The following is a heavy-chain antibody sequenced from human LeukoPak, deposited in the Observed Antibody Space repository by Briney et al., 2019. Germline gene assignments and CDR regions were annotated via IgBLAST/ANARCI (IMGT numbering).Heavy chain of an antibody. CDR3: ARDHPAMVYYFDY. CDR2: ISGSGGST. Sequence: GGSLRLSCAASGFTFSSYAMSWVRQAPGKGLEWVSAISGSGGSTYYADSVKGRFTISRDNSKNTLYLQMNSLRAKDTAAYYCARDHPAMVYYFDYWGQGTLVTVSS. CDR1: GFTFSSYA. D-gene: IGHD5-18*01. J-gene: IGHJ4*02. V-gene: IGHV3-23*01.